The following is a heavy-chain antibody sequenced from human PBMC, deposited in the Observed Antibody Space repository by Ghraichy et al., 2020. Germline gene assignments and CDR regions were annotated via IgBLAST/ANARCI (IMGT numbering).Heavy chain of an antibody. Sequence: GGSLRLSCAASGFTFRSYAMHWVRQAPGKGLEWVAAISYDGSNKYYADSVQGRFTISRDNSKNTLYLQMNSLRDEDTAVYYCARDRPYYYDSSGYSFEYWVQGTLFTVSS. CDR3: ARDRPYYYDSSGYSFEY. J-gene: IGHJ4*02. CDR2: ISYDGSNK. V-gene: IGHV3-30*04. CDR1: GFTFRSYA. D-gene: IGHD3-22*01.